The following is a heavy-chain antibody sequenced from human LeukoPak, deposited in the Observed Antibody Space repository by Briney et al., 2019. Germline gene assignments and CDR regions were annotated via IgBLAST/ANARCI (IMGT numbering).Heavy chain of an antibody. Sequence: ASVKVSCKASGYTFTGYYMHWVRQAPGQGLEWMGWISPNSGGTNYAQNFQGRVTMTRDTSVSTAYMELSSLRSDDTAVYYCARELGPKYSYGPGFDYWGQGTLVIVSS. J-gene: IGHJ4*02. CDR1: GYTFTGYY. D-gene: IGHD5-18*01. CDR3: ARELGPKYSYGPGFDY. V-gene: IGHV1-2*02. CDR2: ISPNSGGT.